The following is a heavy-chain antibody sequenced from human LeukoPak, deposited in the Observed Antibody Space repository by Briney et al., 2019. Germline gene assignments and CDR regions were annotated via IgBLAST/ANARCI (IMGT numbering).Heavy chain of an antibody. J-gene: IGHJ4*02. CDR3: ARGIKTYYYDSSGYSTLDRFDY. Sequence: KPSEALSLTYTVSGGSISSYYWSWIRQPPGKGLEWIGYIYYSGSTNYNPSLKSRVTISVDTSKNQFSLKLSSVTAADTAVYYCARGIKTYYYDSSGYSTLDRFDYWGQGTLVTVSS. V-gene: IGHV4-59*01. CDR2: IYYSGST. CDR1: GGSISSYY. D-gene: IGHD3-22*01.